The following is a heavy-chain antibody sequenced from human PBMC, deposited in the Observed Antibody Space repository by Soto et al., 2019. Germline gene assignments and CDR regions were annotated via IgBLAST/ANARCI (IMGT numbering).Heavy chain of an antibody. CDR1: GYTFTSYG. Sequence: QVQLVQSGAEVKKPGASVKVSCKASGYTFTSYGISWVRQAPGQGLEWMGWISAYNGNTNYAQKLQGRVTMTTDTSTSTAYRELRSLRSDDTAVYYCASKVEEIVGDTAYDIWGQGTMVTVSS. V-gene: IGHV1-18*01. CDR2: ISAYNGNT. D-gene: IGHD1-26*01. J-gene: IGHJ3*02. CDR3: ASKVEEIVGDTAYDI.